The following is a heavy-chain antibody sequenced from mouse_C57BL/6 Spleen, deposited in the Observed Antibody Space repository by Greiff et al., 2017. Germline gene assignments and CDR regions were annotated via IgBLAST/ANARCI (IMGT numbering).Heavy chain of an antibody. V-gene: IGHV7-3*01. CDR2: IRNKANGYTT. CDR1: GFTFTDYY. J-gene: IGHJ1*03. Sequence: EVTVVESGGGLVQPGGSLSLSCAASGFTFTDYYMSWVRQPPGKALEWLGFIRNKANGYTTEYSASVKGRFTISRDNSQSILSLQLSALRAEDSAAYYCARYRGGYWYFDDWGKGTTVTVSS. CDR3: ARYRGGYWYFDD.